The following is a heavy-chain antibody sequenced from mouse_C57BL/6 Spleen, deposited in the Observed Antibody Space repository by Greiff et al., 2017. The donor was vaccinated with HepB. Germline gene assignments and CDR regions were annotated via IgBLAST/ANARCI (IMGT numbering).Heavy chain of an antibody. D-gene: IGHD2-2*01. CDR1: GYTFTDYY. V-gene: IGHV1-76*01. Sequence: VKLQESGAELVRPGASVKLSCKASGYTFTDYYINWVKQRPGQGLEWIARIYPGSGNTYYNEKFKGKATLTAEKSSSTAYMQLSSLTSEDSAVYFCAVGYDVPYAMDYWGQGTSVTVSS. CDR3: AVGYDVPYAMDY. CDR2: IYPGSGNT. J-gene: IGHJ4*01.